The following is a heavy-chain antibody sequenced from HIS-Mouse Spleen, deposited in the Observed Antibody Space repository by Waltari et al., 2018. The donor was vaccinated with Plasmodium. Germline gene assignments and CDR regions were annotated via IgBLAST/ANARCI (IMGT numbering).Heavy chain of an antibody. CDR1: GGSISSGGYY. D-gene: IGHD1-26*01. Sequence: QVQLQESGPGLVKPSQTLSLTCSVSGGSISSGGYYWSWIRQHPGKGLEWIGYIYYIGSTSYNPSLKSRVTISVDTSKNKFSLKVHAVTAADTAVYYCARWVGNWFDPWGQGTLVTVSS. V-gene: IGHV4-31*03. J-gene: IGHJ5*02. CDR3: ARWVGNWFDP. CDR2: IYYIGST.